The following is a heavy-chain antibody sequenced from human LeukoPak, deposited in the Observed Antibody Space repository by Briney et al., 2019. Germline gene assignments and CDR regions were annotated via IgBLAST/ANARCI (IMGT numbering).Heavy chain of an antibody. D-gene: IGHD2-15*01. J-gene: IGHJ2*01. CDR1: RFTFSTYA. CDR2: IGGSSGAT. V-gene: IGHV3-23*01. Sequence: GGSLRLSCAASRFTFSTYAMNWVRQAPGKGLECVSTIGGSSGATYYADSVKGRFIVSRDNSKNILYLQINSLRADDTAVYYCAKRGEGYSGVSCLYWYFDIWGRGTLVTVSS. CDR3: AKRGEGYSGVSCLYWYFDI.